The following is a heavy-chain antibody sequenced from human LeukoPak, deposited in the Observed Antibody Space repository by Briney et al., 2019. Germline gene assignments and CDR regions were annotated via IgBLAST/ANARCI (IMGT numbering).Heavy chain of an antibody. CDR1: GGSFSGYY. CDR2: INHSGST. CDR3: ARGVAGDIVVVPAAIGAGPLDY. J-gene: IGHJ4*02. Sequence: PSETLSLTCAVYGGSFSGYYWSWIRQPPGKGLEWIGDINHSGSTNYNPSLKSRVTISVDTSKHQFSLKLSSVTAADTAVYYCARGVAGDIVVVPAAIGAGPLDYWGQGTLVTVSS. D-gene: IGHD2-2*01. V-gene: IGHV4-34*01.